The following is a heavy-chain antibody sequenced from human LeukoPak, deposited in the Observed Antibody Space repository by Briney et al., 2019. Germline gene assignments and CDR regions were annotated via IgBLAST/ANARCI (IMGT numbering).Heavy chain of an antibody. Sequence: ASVKVSCKASGYTFTSYGISWVRQAPGQGLEWMGWISAHNGDTNYAQKFQGRVSMTTDTSKSTGYMELRSLTSDDTAVYYCARDLKRTVGATTTSDYWGQGTLVTVSS. CDR2: ISAHNGDT. CDR3: ARDLKRTVGATTTSDY. D-gene: IGHD1-26*01. CDR1: GYTFTSYG. J-gene: IGHJ4*02. V-gene: IGHV1-18*01.